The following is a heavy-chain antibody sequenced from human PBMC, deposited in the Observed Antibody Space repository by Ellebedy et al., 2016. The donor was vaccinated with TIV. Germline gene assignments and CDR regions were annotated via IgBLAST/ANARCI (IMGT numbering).Heavy chain of an antibody. D-gene: IGHD6-19*01. CDR2: IYYSGDT. CDR3: ARVPSRWLVYFDY. V-gene: IGHV4-59*01. CDR1: GGSMRSYY. J-gene: IGHJ4*02. Sequence: MPGGSLRLSCTASGGSMRSYYWGWIRQPPGKGLEYIGYIYYSGDTYYSSSLKNRVTISVDASKNQFSLMVTSVTSADTAVYYRARVPSRWLVYFDYWGQGALVTVSS.